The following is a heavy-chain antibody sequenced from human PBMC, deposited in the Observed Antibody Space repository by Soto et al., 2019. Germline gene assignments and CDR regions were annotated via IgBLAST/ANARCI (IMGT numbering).Heavy chain of an antibody. J-gene: IGHJ4*02. CDR1: GFTFISYA. V-gene: IGHV3-23*01. CDR3: ARATFFAPPV. Sequence: GWSLRLSCGASGFTFISYAMSWVRQAPGKGLEWVSGISGSGDSTYYADSVKGRFTISRDNSKNTLYVQMNSLRDEDTAIYYCARATFFAPPVWGQGTLVTVSS. CDR2: ISGSGDST.